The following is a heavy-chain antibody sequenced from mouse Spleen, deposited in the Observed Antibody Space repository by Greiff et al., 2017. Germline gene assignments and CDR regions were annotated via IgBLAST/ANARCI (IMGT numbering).Heavy chain of an antibody. CDR3: ARQASMITTGWFAY. V-gene: IGHV5-9*04. J-gene: IGHJ3*01. D-gene: IGHD2-4*01. CDR1: GFTFSSYA. CDR2: ISSGGGNT. Sequence: EVKLMESGGGLVKLGGSLKLSCAASGFTFSSYAMSWVRQTPEKRLEWVATISSGGGNTYYPDSVKGRFTISRDNAKNTLYLQMSSLKSEDTAMYYCARQASMITTGWFAYWGQGTLVTVSA.